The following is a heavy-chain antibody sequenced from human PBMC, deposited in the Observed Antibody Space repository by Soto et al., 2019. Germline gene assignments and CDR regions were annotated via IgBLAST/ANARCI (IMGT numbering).Heavy chain of an antibody. V-gene: IGHV1-18*01. CDR2: ISAYNGNT. D-gene: IGHD3-10*01. CDR1: GYTFASYG. CDR3: ARHGLGGFLGSGNSY. Sequence: ASVKVSCKASGYTFASYGFSWVRQAPGQGLEWMGWISAYNGNTKYAQKLQGRVTMSTDTSTSTAYMELRNLRSEDTAVYHCARHGLGGFLGSGNSYWGQGTLVTVSS. J-gene: IGHJ4*02.